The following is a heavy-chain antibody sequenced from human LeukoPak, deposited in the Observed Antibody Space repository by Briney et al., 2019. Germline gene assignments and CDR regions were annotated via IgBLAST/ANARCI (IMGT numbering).Heavy chain of an antibody. J-gene: IGHJ4*02. CDR3: VRWHLATAGAFN. CDR1: GCTFSNDW. V-gene: IGHV3-74*01. CDR2: IPNDGSSP. D-gene: IGHD6-13*01. Sequence: QPVGSLRLSCAASGCTFSNDWMHWVRQAPGKGLMWVSRIPNDGSSPTYPDSVKGRFTISRDNAKHTVYLQMTSLRAEDTAVYYCVRWHLATAGAFNWGQGTLVTVSS.